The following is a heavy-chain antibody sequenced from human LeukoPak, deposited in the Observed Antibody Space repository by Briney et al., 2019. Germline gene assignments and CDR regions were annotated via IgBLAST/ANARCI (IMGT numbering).Heavy chain of an antibody. CDR1: GGSISSSSYY. CDR3: ARGSYVYYYDSSGYYDY. CDR2: IYYSGST. Sequence: PSETLSLTCTVSGGSISSSSYYWSWIRQPPGKGLEWIGYIYYSGSTNYNPSLKSRVTISVDTSKNQFSLKLSSVTAADTAVYYCARGSYVYYYDSSGYYDYWGQGTLVTVSS. V-gene: IGHV4-61*01. J-gene: IGHJ4*02. D-gene: IGHD3-22*01.